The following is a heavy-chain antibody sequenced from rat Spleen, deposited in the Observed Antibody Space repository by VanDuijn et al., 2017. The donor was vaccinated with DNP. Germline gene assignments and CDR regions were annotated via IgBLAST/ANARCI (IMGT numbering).Heavy chain of an antibody. V-gene: IGHV5-31*01. CDR1: GFTFNNYW. J-gene: IGHJ2*01. CDR3: ARRDY. CDR2: ITTTGDNT. Sequence: EVQLVESGGGPVQPGRSLKLSCVASGFTFNNYWMTWIRQAPGKGLEWVASITTTGDNTYYRDSVKGRFTISRDNAKNTLYLQMDSLRSEDTATYYCARRDYWGQGVKVTVSS.